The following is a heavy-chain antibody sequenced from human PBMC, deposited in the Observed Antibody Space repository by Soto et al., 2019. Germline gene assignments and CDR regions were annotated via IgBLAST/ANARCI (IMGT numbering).Heavy chain of an antibody. D-gene: IGHD6-13*01. Sequence: PSETLSLTCTVSGGSISSSSYYWGWIRQPPGKGLEWIGSIYYSGSTYYNPSLKSRVTISVDTSKNQFSLKLSSVTAADTAVYYCARGPDPRAAAGTDERFDYYYGMDVWGQGTTVTVSS. CDR2: IYYSGST. J-gene: IGHJ6*02. V-gene: IGHV4-39*07. CDR3: ARGPDPRAAAGTDERFDYYYGMDV. CDR1: GGSISSSSYY.